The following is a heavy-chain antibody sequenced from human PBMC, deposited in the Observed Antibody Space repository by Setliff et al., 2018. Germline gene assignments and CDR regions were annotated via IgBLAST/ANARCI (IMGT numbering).Heavy chain of an antibody. D-gene: IGHD3-10*01. CDR1: GGSISSGDYY. J-gene: IGHJ3*02. Sequence: SETLSLTCTVSGGSISSGDYYWSWIRQPPGKGLEWIGYIYYSGSTYYNPSLKSRVTISVDTSKNQFSLKLSSVTAADTAVYCCARVEITMVRGVIAADAFDIWGQGTMVTVSS. CDR2: IYYSGST. CDR3: ARVEITMVRGVIAADAFDI. V-gene: IGHV4-30-4*08.